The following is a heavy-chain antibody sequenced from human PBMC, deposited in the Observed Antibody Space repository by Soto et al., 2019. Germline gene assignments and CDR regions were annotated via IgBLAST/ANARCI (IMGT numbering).Heavy chain of an antibody. V-gene: IGHV3-23*01. CDR1: GFRFSTYD. CDR3: TTISLSGDSREFDY. Sequence: DVQLLESGGGLVQPGGSLRLSCAASGFRFSTYDMSWVRQAPGKGLEWVSVMSGSGSGTYYADSVKGRFTISRNDSKSTLSLEMNSLKTEDTAVYYCTTISLSGDSREFDYWGQGTLVTVSS. J-gene: IGHJ4*02. D-gene: IGHD2-21*01. CDR2: MSGSGSGT.